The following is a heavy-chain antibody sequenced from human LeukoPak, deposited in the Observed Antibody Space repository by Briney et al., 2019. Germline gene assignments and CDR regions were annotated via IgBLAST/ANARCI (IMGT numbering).Heavy chain of an antibody. Sequence: GASVKVSCKVSGFRLTELSMQWVRQAPGQGLEWMGVIDPSAGSTTYAQKFQGRVTMTRDTATSTVYMELSSLRSEDTAVYYCARAHYASSNIKVPFDVWGKGTTVTVSS. CDR2: IDPSAGST. J-gene: IGHJ6*04. V-gene: IGHV1-46*01. CDR3: ARAHYASSNIKVPFDV. CDR1: GFRLTELS. D-gene: IGHD3-22*01.